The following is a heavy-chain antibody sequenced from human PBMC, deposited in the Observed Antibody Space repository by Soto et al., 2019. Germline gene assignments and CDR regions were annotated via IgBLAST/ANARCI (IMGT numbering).Heavy chain of an antibody. J-gene: IGHJ4*02. V-gene: IGHV1-18*01. CDR1: GYTFTSYG. Sequence: RASVKVSCKASGYTFTSYGISWVRQAPGQGLEWMGWISAYNGNTNYAQKLQGRVTMTTDTSTSTAYMELRSLRSDDTAVYYCARDTTAYYYDCSGYYNPPGYWGQGTLVTVSS. CDR3: ARDTTAYYYDCSGYYNPPGY. CDR2: ISAYNGNT. D-gene: IGHD3-22*01.